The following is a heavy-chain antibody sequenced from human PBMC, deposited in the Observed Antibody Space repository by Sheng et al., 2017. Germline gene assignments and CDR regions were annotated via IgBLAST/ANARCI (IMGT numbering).Heavy chain of an antibody. CDR1: GFKFDHYG. J-gene: IGHJ4*02. CDR3: ARGFVHEWSSYYCFDY. Sequence: QVQLVESGGGVVQSGKSLRLSCAASGFKFDHYGMHWVRQAPGQGLEWVAYISYDGSKKYYADSVKGRFTSSRDDSENTLYLQMNSLRAEDSAMYFCARGFVHEWSSYYCFDYWGQGTLVTVSS. V-gene: IGHV3-30*03. D-gene: IGHD3-3*01. CDR2: ISYDGSKK.